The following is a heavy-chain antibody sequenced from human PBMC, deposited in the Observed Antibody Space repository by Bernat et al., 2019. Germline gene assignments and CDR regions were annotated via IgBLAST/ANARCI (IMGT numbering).Heavy chain of an antibody. CDR3: ARSIGWLDY. CDR2: TYYRSKWYY. D-gene: IGHD6-19*01. Sequence: QVQLQQSGPRLVKPSQTLSLTCAISGDSVSSNSAAWNWIRQSPSRGLEWLGRTYYRSKWYYEYGPSVKSRITINLDTSKNQFSLQLNSATPEDTAMYYCARSIGWLDYWGQGTLVTVSS. V-gene: IGHV6-1*01. J-gene: IGHJ4*02. CDR1: GDSVSSNSAA.